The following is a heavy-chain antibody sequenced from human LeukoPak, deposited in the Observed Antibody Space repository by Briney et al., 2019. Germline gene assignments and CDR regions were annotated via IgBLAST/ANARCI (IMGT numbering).Heavy chain of an antibody. CDR1: GFSFSSYT. CDR2: ISSSSSYI. Sequence: TGGSLRLSCAASGFSFSSYTMNWVRQAPGKGLEWVSSISSSSSYIYYADSVKGRFTISRDNAKNSLYLHMSSLRAEDTAVYYCARGYCSGGRCYFLVDYWGQGTLVTVSS. V-gene: IGHV3-21*01. CDR3: ARGYCSGGRCYFLVDY. D-gene: IGHD2-15*01. J-gene: IGHJ4*02.